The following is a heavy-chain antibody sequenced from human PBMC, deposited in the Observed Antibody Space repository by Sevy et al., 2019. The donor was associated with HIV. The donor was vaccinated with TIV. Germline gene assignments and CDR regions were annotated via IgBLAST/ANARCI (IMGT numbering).Heavy chain of an antibody. CDR3: AREGCTKPHDY. J-gene: IGHJ4*02. CDR2: LSFGCGEI. Sequence: GGSLRLSCAASGFTFSKYSMSWVRQPPGKGLEWVSTLSFGCGEINYADSVKGRLTITRDNSKRSVYLQMNNLRPEETAVYYCAREGCTKPHDYWGQGTLVTVSS. V-gene: IGHV3-23*01. CDR1: GFTFSKYS. D-gene: IGHD2-8*01.